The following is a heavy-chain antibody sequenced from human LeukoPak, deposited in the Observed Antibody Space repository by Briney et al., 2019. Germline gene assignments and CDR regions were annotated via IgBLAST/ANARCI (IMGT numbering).Heavy chain of an antibody. CDR2: INPSGGST. CDR3: ARGPGPADDGGGYCFDY. V-gene: IGHV1-46*02. CDR1: GYTFNRYG. Sequence: GASVKVSCKASGYTFNRYGISWVRQAPGQGLEWMGVINPSGGSTTSAQKFQGRVTMTRDTSTSTVYMELRSLRSEDTAVYYCARGPGPADDGGGYCFDYWGQGTLVTVSS. D-gene: IGHD3-22*01. J-gene: IGHJ4*02.